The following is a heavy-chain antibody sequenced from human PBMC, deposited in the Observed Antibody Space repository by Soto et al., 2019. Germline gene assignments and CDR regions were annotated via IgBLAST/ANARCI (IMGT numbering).Heavy chain of an antibody. V-gene: IGHV3-74*01. D-gene: IGHD2-2*01. J-gene: IGHJ5*02. CDR3: ARVYGYCSSTSCSSAYNWFDP. CDR2: INSDGSST. CDR1: GFTFSSYW. Sequence: EVQLVESGGGLVQPRGSLRLSCAASGFTFSSYWMHWVRQAPGKGLVWVSRINSDGSSTSYADSVKGRFTISRDNAKNTLYLQMNSLRAEDTAVYYCARVYGYCSSTSCSSAYNWFDPWGQGTLVTVSS.